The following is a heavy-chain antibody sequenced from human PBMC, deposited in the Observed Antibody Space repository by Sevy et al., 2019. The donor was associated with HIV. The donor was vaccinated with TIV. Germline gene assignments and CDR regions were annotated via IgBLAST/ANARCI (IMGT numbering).Heavy chain of an antibody. Sequence: SETLSLTCAVYGGSFSGYYWSWIRQPPGKGLEWIGEINHSGSTNYNPSPKSRVTISVDTSKNQLSLKLSSVTAADTAVYYCARTAGGGYDFWSGYYSPYYYGMDVWGQGTTVTVSS. CDR2: INHSGST. V-gene: IGHV4-34*01. CDR1: GGSFSGYY. J-gene: IGHJ6*02. D-gene: IGHD3-3*01. CDR3: ARTAGGGYDFWSGYYSPYYYGMDV.